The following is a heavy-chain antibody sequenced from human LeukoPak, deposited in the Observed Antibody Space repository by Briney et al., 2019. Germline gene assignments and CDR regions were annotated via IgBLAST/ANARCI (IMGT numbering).Heavy chain of an antibody. V-gene: IGHV3-23*01. D-gene: IGHD3-22*01. J-gene: IGHJ4*02. CDR2: ISGSGGST. Sequence: TGGSLRLSCAASGFTFSSNAMSWVRQAPGKGLEWVSAISGSGGSTYYADSVKGRFTISRDNSKNTLYLQMNSLRAEDTAVYYCAKDSSTYYYDSSGYYQGYFDYWGQGTLVTVSS. CDR3: AKDSSTYYYDSSGYYQGYFDY. CDR1: GFTFSSNA.